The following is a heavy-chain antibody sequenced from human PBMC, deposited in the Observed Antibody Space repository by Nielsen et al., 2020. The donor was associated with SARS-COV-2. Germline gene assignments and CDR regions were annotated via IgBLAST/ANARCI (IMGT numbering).Heavy chain of an antibody. CDR1: GGSFSGYD. CDR3: AKARSLRTRDLLYF. Sequence: SETLSLTCAVSGGSFSGYDWSWIRQPPGKGLEWIGYIYDNGRTTYNPSLKSRVTISVDTSKNQFSLKLNSAAAADTAVYYCAKARSLRTRDLLYFWGQGSLVTVSS. V-gene: IGHV4-59*01. D-gene: IGHD2-8*01. J-gene: IGHJ4*02. CDR2: IYDNGRT.